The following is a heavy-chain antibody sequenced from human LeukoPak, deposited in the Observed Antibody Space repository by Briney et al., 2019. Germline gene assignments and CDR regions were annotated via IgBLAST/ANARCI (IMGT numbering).Heavy chain of an antibody. V-gene: IGHV3-64D*06. J-gene: IGHJ4*02. CDR3: VKGTDTAAH. CDR2: ISRSGDSI. CDR1: GFTFSSYA. Sequence: GGSLRLSCSASGFTFSSYAMHWVRQAPGKGLEYVSAISRSGDSIYYADSVKGRISISRDNSKNTLYLQMSSLRAEDTAVYYCVKGTDTAAHWGQGTLVTVSS. D-gene: IGHD5-18*01.